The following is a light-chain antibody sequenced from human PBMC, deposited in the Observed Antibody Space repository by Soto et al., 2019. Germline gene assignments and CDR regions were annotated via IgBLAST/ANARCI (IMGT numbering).Light chain of an antibody. CDR3: SSYTSSSTLEGV. Sequence: QSVLTQPASVPGSPGQSITISCTGTSSDVGGYNYVSWYQQHPGKAPKLMIYDVSNRPSGVSNRFSGSKSGNTASLTISGLQAEDEADYYCSSYTSSSTLEGVFGGGTKVTVL. CDR2: DVS. J-gene: IGLJ3*02. V-gene: IGLV2-14*01. CDR1: SSDVGGYNY.